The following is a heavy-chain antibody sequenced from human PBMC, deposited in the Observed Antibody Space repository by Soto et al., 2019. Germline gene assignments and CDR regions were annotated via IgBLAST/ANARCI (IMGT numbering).Heavy chain of an antibody. V-gene: IGHV3-11*06. CDR3: ARSYTYYYDSSGPNAFDI. CDR2: ISSSSSYT. Sequence: PGGSLRLSCAASGFTFSDYYMSWIRRAPGKGLEWVSYISSSSSYTNYADSVKGRFTISRDNAKNSLYLQMNSLRAEDTAVYYCARSYTYYYDSSGPNAFDIWGQGTMVTVS. D-gene: IGHD3-22*01. J-gene: IGHJ3*02. CDR1: GFTFSDYY.